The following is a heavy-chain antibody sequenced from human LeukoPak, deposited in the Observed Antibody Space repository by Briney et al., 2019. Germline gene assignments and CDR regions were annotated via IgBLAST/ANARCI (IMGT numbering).Heavy chain of an antibody. CDR3: AKDEGLDSSGWYGGEGGAADY. J-gene: IGHJ4*02. CDR2: ISYDGSNK. Sequence: PGRSLRLSCAASGFTFSSYGMHWVRQAPGKGLEWVAVISYDGSNKYYADSVKGRFTISRDNSKNTLYLQTNSLRAEDTAVYYCAKDEGLDSSGWYGGEGGAADYWGQGTLVTVSS. CDR1: GFTFSSYG. D-gene: IGHD6-19*01. V-gene: IGHV3-30*18.